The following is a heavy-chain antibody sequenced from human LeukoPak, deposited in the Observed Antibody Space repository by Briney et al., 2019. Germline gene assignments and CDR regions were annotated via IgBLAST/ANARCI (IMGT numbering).Heavy chain of an antibody. J-gene: IGHJ4*02. CDR3: ARGRSSGYSYYFDY. Sequence: PGGPLRLSCAASGFTVSSNYMSWVRQAPGKGLEWVSVIYSGGSTYYADSVKGRFTISRDNSKNTLYLQMNSLRAEDTAVYYCARGRSSGYSYYFDYWGQGTLVTVSS. CDR1: GFTVSSNY. V-gene: IGHV3-66*02. D-gene: IGHD3-22*01. CDR2: IYSGGST.